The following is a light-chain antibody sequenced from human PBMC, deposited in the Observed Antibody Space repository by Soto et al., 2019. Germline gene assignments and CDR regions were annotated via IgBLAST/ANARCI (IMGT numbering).Light chain of an antibody. J-gene: IGLJ3*02. CDR3: QSYDSSLSASV. CDR1: SSNIGAGYD. Sequence: QPVLTQPPSVSGAPGQRVTISCTGSSSNIGAGYDVHWYQQLPGTAPKLLIYGSSNRPSGVPDRFSGSKSGTSASLAITGLQDEDESDYYCQSYDSSLSASVFGGGTKLTVL. CDR2: GSS. V-gene: IGLV1-40*01.